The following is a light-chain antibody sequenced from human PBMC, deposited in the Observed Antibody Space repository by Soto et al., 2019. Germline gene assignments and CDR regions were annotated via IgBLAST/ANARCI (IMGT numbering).Light chain of an antibody. CDR2: STS. CDR1: QSVNSNY. Sequence: EVVLTQSPGTLSLSPGERATLSCRASQSVNSNYLDWYRQKPGQAPRLLIYSTSRRATGIPDRFSGSGSGTDFTLTISRLEPEDFAVYYCLQYGNSPFTFGLGTKVDIK. J-gene: IGKJ3*01. CDR3: LQYGNSPFT. V-gene: IGKV3-20*01.